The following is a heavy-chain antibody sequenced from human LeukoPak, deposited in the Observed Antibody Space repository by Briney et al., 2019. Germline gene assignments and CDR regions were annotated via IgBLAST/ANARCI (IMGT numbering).Heavy chain of an antibody. CDR2: IYPGDSDT. J-gene: IGHJ4*02. CDR1: GYSFTTYW. Sequence: GASLQISCKGSGYSFTTYWIGWVRQMPGKGLEWMGIIYPGDSDTRYSPSFKGQVTISADKSISTAYLQWSSLKASDTAMYYCARPRTYTLTFIDYWGQGTLVTVSS. CDR3: ARPRTYTLTFIDY. V-gene: IGHV5-51*01. D-gene: IGHD1-1*01.